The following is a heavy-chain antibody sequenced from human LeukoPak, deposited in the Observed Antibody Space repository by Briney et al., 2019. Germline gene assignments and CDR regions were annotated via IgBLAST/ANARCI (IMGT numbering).Heavy chain of an antibody. J-gene: IGHJ3*02. Sequence: SETLSLTCTIYGGSFSGYYWSWIRQPPGKGLEWIGEINHSGSTNYNPSLRSRVTISVDKSKNQFSLKLSSVTAADTAVYFCARGPYSYDSSGAFDIWGQGTMVTVSS. D-gene: IGHD3-22*01. CDR2: INHSGST. CDR1: GGSFSGYY. CDR3: ARGPYSYDSSGAFDI. V-gene: IGHV4-34*01.